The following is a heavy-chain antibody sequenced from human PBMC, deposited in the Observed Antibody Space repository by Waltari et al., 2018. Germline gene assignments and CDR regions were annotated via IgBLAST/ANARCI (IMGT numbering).Heavy chain of an antibody. CDR3: ARGKYYYYYYGMDV. CDR2: IYYSGST. J-gene: IGHJ6*02. Sequence: QVQLQESGPGLVKPSETLSLTCTVSGGSISSYYWSWIRQPPGKGLEWIGYIYYSGSTNYTPSLKSRVTISVDTSKNQCSRKLSSVTAADTAVYYCARGKYYYYYYGMDVWGQGTTVTVSS. CDR1: GGSISSYY. V-gene: IGHV4-59*01.